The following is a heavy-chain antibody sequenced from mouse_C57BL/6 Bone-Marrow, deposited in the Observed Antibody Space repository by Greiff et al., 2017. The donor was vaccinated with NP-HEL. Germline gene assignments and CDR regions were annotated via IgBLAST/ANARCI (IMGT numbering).Heavy chain of an antibody. J-gene: IGHJ2*01. CDR2: IDPSDSYT. Sequence: QVQLQQPGAELVKPGASVKLSCKASGYTFTSYWMQWVKQRPGQGLEWIGEIDPSDSYTNYNQKFKGKATLTVDTSSSTAYMQLSSLTSEDSAVYYCARYFYDGHCGEFDYWGQGTTLTVSS. V-gene: IGHV1-50*01. D-gene: IGHD2-3*01. CDR3: ARYFYDGHCGEFDY. CDR1: GYTFTSYW.